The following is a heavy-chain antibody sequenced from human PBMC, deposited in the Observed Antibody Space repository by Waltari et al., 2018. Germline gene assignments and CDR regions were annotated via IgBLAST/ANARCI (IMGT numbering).Heavy chain of an antibody. CDR1: GDSISSSHYY. CDR2: IYYSGNT. J-gene: IGHJ4*02. CDR3: ARDFTVRYFDWLSQGDLYYFDN. D-gene: IGHD3-9*01. V-gene: IGHV4-39*07. Sequence: QLQESGPGLMKTSETLSLTCTVSGDSISSSHYYWGWIRQPPGKGLEWIGSIYYSGNTYYNPSLESRATVAVDTSKNQFSLNLISVTAADTAVYFCARDFTVRYFDWLSQGDLYYFDNWGQGTLVTVSP.